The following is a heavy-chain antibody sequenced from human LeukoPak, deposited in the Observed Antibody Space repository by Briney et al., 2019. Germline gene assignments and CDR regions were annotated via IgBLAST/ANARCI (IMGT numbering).Heavy chain of an antibody. CDR2: ISSSGNII. CDR1: GFTFSDYY. Sequence: GGPLRLSCAASGFTFSDYYMSWIRQAPGKGLEWVSDISSSGNIIYSADSVKGRFTISRDNAKNSLYLQINSLRAEDTAVYYCARATAADTAMIYFDYWGQGTLVTVSS. V-gene: IGHV3-11*01. CDR3: ARATAADTAMIYFDY. D-gene: IGHD5-18*01. J-gene: IGHJ4*02.